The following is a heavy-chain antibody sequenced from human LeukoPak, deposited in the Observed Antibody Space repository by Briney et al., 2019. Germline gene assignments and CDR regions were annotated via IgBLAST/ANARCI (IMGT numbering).Heavy chain of an antibody. CDR3: ATAIVVVPAATGVTGFDY. Sequence: GGSLRLSCAASGFTFSSYAMHWVRQAPGKGLEWVAVISYDGSNKYYADSVKGRFTISRDNSKNTLYLQMNSLRAEDTAVYYCATAIVVVPAATGVTGFDYWGQGTLVTVSS. J-gene: IGHJ4*02. D-gene: IGHD2-2*01. V-gene: IGHV3-30-3*01. CDR1: GFTFSSYA. CDR2: ISYDGSNK.